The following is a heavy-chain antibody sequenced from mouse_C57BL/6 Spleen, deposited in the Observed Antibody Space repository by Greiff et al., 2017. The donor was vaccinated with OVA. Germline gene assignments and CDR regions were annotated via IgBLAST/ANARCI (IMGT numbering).Heavy chain of an antibody. D-gene: IGHD1-1*02. J-gene: IGHJ2*01. CDR2: IDPSDSYT. Sequence: QVQLQQPGAELVRPGTSVKLSCKASGYTFTSYWMHWVKQRPGQGLEWIGVIDPSDSYTNYNQKFKGKATLTVDTSSSTAYMQLISQTSEDSAVYYCAILSGYFDYWGQGTTLTVSS. CDR3: AILSGYFDY. CDR1: GYTFTSYW. V-gene: IGHV1-59*01.